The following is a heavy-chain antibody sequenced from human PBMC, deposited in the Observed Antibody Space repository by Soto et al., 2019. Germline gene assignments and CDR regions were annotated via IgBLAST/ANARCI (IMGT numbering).Heavy chain of an antibody. CDR1: GGSISSSNW. J-gene: IGHJ6*02. Sequence: SETLSLTCAVSGGSISSSNWWSWVRQRPGKGLEWIGEIYHSGSTNYNPSLKSRVTISVDKSKNQFSLKLSSVTAADTAVYYCARVWSGTSGRWSACFYYYYGMDVWGQGTTVNVSS. CDR3: ARVWSGTSGRWSACFYYYYGMDV. D-gene: IGHD6-25*01. V-gene: IGHV4-4*02. CDR2: IYHSGST.